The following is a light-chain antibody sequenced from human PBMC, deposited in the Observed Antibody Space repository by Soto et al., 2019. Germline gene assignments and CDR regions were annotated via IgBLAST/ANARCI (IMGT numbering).Light chain of an antibody. J-gene: IGKJ4*01. CDR2: GAS. V-gene: IGKV3-20*01. CDR3: QQYGSSPLT. CDR1: QSVSSSY. Sequence: EIVLTQSPGTLSLSPGERATLSCRASQSVSSSYLAWYQQKPGQAPRLLIYGASSRATGIPDRFSGSWSGTDITLTISRLEPEDFAVYYCQQYGSSPLTCGGGTKVEIK.